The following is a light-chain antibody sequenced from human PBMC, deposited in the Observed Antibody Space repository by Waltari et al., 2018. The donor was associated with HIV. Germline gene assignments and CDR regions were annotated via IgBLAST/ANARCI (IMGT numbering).Light chain of an antibody. J-gene: IGKJ1*01. CDR2: GAS. CDR1: QSVRYN. Sequence: EIVMTPSPAPLSVSLGERATLPCRDSQSVRYNLTCYHQKPGQPPRLLIYGASTRATGIPARFTASGSGTEFTLTNSSLQSEDFTVYYGQQYKYWPPWTFGQGTTVDIK. V-gene: IGKV3-15*01. CDR3: QQYKYWPPWT.